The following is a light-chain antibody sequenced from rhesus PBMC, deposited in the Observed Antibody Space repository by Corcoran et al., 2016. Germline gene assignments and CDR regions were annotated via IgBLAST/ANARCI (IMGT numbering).Light chain of an antibody. V-gene: IGKV1-22*01. CDR2: KTS. CDR3: LPYTPTPFT. J-gene: IGKJ3*01. CDR1: HTINNW. Sequence: DIQMTQSPSSLSASVGDTVTITCRASHTINNWIDWYQQKPGKDTKLMIYKTSMLQTGVPSRFSGSGSGTDFNLTITSLQPEDFASYYCLPYTPTPFTLCPGTKLDV.